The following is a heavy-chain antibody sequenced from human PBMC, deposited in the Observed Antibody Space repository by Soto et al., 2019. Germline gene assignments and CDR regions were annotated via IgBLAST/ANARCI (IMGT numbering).Heavy chain of an antibody. CDR3: ARDNLRSSSWYDGYYYYGMDV. CDR1: GFTFSSYG. V-gene: IGHV3-33*01. J-gene: IGHJ6*02. Sequence: PGGSLRLSCAASGFTFSSYGMHWVRQAPGKGLEWVAVIWYDGSNKYYADSVKGRFTISRDNSKNTLYLQMNSLRAEDTAVYYCARDNLRSSSWYDGYYYYGMDVWGQGTTVTVSS. D-gene: IGHD6-13*01. CDR2: IWYDGSNK.